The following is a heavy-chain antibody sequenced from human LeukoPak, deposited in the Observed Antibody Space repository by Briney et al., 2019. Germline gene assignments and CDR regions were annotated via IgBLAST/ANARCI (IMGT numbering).Heavy chain of an antibody. CDR3: ARHLVYVTGYMDV. CDR1: GYSFTSYW. J-gene: IGHJ6*03. V-gene: IGHV5-51*01. Sequence: GASLKISCKGSGYSFTSYWIGWVRQMPRKGLEWMGIIYPGDSDTRYSPSFQGQVTISADKSISTAYLQWSSLKASDTAMYYCARHLVYVTGYMDVWGKGTTVTVSS. CDR2: IYPGDSDT. D-gene: IGHD2/OR15-2a*01.